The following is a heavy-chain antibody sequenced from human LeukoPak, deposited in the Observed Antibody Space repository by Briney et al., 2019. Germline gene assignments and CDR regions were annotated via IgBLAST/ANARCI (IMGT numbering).Heavy chain of an antibody. CDR1: GGALNSTRYH. CDR3: ARVGYDRSGYYLRPFDY. V-gene: IGHV4-39*01. D-gene: IGHD3-22*01. Sequence: SETLSLTCTVSGGALNSTRYHWGWIRQPPGKELEWIGTIYNRGSTFYNPSLESRVTISVDTSKNQFSLRLTSVTAEDTAVYHCARVGYDRSGYYLRPFDYWGQGTLVTVSS. CDR2: IYNRGST. J-gene: IGHJ4*02.